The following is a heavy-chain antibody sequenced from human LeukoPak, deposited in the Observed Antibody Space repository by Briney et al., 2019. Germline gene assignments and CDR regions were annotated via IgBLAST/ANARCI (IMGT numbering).Heavy chain of an antibody. CDR1: GGSISSSSYY. Sequence: SETLSLTCTVSGGSISSSSYYWGWIRQPPGQGLEWIGSIYYSGSTYYNPSLKSRVTISVDTSKNQFSLKLSSVTAADTAVYYCANLRYLNWFDPWGQGTLVTVSS. D-gene: IGHD3-9*01. CDR3: ANLRYLNWFDP. V-gene: IGHV4-39*01. J-gene: IGHJ5*02. CDR2: IYYSGST.